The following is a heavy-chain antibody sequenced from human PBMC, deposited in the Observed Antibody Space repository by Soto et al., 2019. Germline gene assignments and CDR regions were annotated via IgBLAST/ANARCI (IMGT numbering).Heavy chain of an antibody. V-gene: IGHV1-24*01. CDR2: FDPEDGET. CDR1: GYTLTELS. CDR3: AASRYSSSSRAGYYYYYGMDV. Sequence: ASVKVSCKVSGYTLTELSMHWVRQAPGKGLEWMGGFDPEDGETIYAQKFQGRVTMTEDTSTDTAYMELSSLRSEDTAVYYCAASRYSSSSRAGYYYYYGMDVWGQGTTVTVSS. J-gene: IGHJ6*02. D-gene: IGHD6-6*01.